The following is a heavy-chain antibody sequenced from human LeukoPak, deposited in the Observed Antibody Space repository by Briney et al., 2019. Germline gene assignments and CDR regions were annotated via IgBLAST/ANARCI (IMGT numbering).Heavy chain of an antibody. J-gene: IGHJ3*01. CDR3: VRDADKSGVSTVTTPGTFDL. CDR2: IWFDGSNS. D-gene: IGHD4-17*01. Sequence: PGGSLKLSSSAPGFTFSPTGMHSVRQAPRKGLEWLALIWFDGSNSVYADSVRGQFTISRDNSKNTVYLQMNILRAEDTALYYCVRDADKSGVSTVTTPGTFDLWGQGTMVTVSS. CDR1: GFTFSPTG. V-gene: IGHV3-33*01.